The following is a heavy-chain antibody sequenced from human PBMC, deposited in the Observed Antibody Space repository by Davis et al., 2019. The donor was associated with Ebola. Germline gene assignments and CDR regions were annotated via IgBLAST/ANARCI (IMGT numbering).Heavy chain of an antibody. D-gene: IGHD3-16*01. V-gene: IGHV3-72*01. Sequence: GESLKISCAASGFTFSDHYMDWVRQAPGQGMEWVARIRNKANSYTTEYAASVKGRFTVSRDDSKNSVYLHMNSLKTEDTAIYYCTDVGAGSDYWGQGTLVTVSS. J-gene: IGHJ4*02. CDR1: GFTFSDHY. CDR2: IRNKANSYTT. CDR3: TDVGAGSDY.